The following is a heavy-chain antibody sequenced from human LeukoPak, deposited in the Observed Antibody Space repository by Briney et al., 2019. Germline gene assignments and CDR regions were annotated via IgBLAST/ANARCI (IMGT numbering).Heavy chain of an antibody. CDR2: ISSSGSVI. CDR3: ARGENYYGSGTYDEFDS. V-gene: IGHV3-11*01. J-gene: IGHJ4*02. Sequence: AGSLRLSCAASGFIVSSNYMSWVRQAPGKGLEWISYISSSGSVIYYADSVKGRFTVSRDNAKNLLYVHMNSLRAADTAVYYCARGENYYGSGTYDEFDSWGQGTLVTVSS. D-gene: IGHD3-10*01. CDR1: GFIVSSNY.